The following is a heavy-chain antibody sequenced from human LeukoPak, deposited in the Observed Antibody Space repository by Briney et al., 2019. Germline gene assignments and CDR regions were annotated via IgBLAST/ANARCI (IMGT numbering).Heavy chain of an antibody. CDR3: ASSRDGYNFDY. Sequence: GASVKVSCKASGGTFSSYAISWVRQAPGQGLEWMGRIIPIFGTANYAQKFQGRVTITTDESTSTAYMELSSLRPEDTAVYYCASSRDGYNFDYWGQGTLVTVSS. CDR1: GGTFSSYA. J-gene: IGHJ4*02. CDR2: IIPIFGTA. D-gene: IGHD5-24*01. V-gene: IGHV1-69*05.